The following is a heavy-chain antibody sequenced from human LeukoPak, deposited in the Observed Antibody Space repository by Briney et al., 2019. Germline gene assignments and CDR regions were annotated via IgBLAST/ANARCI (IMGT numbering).Heavy chain of an antibody. D-gene: IGHD3-22*01. CDR1: GYTCTSYA. J-gene: IGHJ5*02. CDR2: INTNTGNP. Sequence: GASVKVSCKASGYTCTSYAMNWVRQAPGQGLEWMGWINTNTGNPAYAQGSTGRFVFSLDTVVSTAFLQISSLKAEDTAVYYCARDGPIVVAEGWFDPWGQGTLVTVSS. V-gene: IGHV7-4-1*02. CDR3: ARDGPIVVAEGWFDP.